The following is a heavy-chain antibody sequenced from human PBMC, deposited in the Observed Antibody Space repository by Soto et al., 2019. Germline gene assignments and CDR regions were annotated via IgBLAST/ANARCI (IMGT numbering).Heavy chain of an antibody. CDR3: SRSSKTGDDAFDI. V-gene: IGHV3-73*01. CDR2: IRSKAYSYAT. CDR1: GFTFSGSA. D-gene: IGHD7-27*01. J-gene: IGHJ3*02. Sequence: LRLSCAASGFTFSGSAMHWVRQASGKGLEWVGRIRSKAYSYATAYGASVKGRFTLSRDDSKNTAYLQMNSLKSEDTAVYYCSRSSKTGDDAFDIWGQGTMVTVS.